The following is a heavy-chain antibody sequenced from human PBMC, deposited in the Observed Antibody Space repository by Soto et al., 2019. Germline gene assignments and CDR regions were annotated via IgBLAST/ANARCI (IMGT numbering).Heavy chain of an antibody. V-gene: IGHV4-39*01. CDR2: IYYSGST. CDR3: VRHMGGDGTTYRKRYYYYMDV. CDR1: GGSISSSSYY. D-gene: IGHD1-7*01. Sequence: SETLSLTCTVSGGSISSSSYYWDWIRQPPGKGLEWIGSIYYSGSTYYNLSLKSRVTISVDTSKNQFSLKLSSVTAADTAVYYCVRHMGGDGTTYRKRYYYYMDVWGKGATVTVSS. J-gene: IGHJ6*03.